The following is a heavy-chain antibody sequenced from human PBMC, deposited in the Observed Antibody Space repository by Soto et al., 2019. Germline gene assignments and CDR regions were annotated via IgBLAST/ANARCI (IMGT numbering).Heavy chain of an antibody. V-gene: IGHV3-23*01. Sequence: EVQLLESGGGLAQPGGSLRLSCVGSGFDFRIYAMNWLRQAPGKGLEWVAVLVGDGSQLGYADSVRGRFTISRDNSKNTLYLQMDSLRAEDTAVYYCAKDLRPDGRYDLDNWGQGTLVTVSS. D-gene: IGHD1-26*01. CDR2: LVGDGSQL. J-gene: IGHJ4*02. CDR3: AKDLRPDGRYDLDN. CDR1: GFDFRIYA.